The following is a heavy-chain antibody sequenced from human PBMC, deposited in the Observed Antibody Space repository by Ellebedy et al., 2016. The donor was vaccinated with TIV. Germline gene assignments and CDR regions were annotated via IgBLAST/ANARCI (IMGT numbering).Heavy chain of an antibody. D-gene: IGHD1-14*01. Sequence: SETLSLTXTVSGGSINSYNWGWIRQSPGKGLEWIGYIYYSGRANYNPSLKNRVTISVDTLKNQFSLKLSSVTAADTAVYFCARLRQSRDRSHWYFDLWGRGTLVTVSS. V-gene: IGHV4-59*13. CDR1: GGSINSYN. J-gene: IGHJ2*01. CDR3: ARLRQSRDRSHWYFDL. CDR2: IYYSGRA.